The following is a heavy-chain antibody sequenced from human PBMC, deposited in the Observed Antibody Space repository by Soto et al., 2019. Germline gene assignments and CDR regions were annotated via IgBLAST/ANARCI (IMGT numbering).Heavy chain of an antibody. Sequence: ASVKVSCKASGYTFTSYGISWVRQAPGQGLEWMGWISAYNGNTNYAQKLQGRVTMTTDTSTSTAYMELRSLRSDDTAVYYCARVLVRIAAAGPWFDPWGQGTLVTVSS. V-gene: IGHV1-18*01. CDR2: ISAYNGNT. D-gene: IGHD6-13*01. J-gene: IGHJ5*02. CDR1: GYTFTSYG. CDR3: ARVLVRIAAAGPWFDP.